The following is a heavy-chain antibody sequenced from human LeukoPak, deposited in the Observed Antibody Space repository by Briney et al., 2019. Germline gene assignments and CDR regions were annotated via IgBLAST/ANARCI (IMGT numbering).Heavy chain of an antibody. V-gene: IGHV3-23*01. CDR1: GFTFSDFP. J-gene: IGHJ4*02. D-gene: IGHD5-18*01. CDR3: ATYRQIQVPFEF. CDR2: IFPSSDEI. Sequence: SGGSLSLSCAASGFTFSDFPMIWVRQAPGKGLEWVSSIFPSSDEIHYADSVKGRFTISRDNSRSTLSLQMDSLRAEDTATYYCATYRQIQVPFEFWGQGTLVTVSS.